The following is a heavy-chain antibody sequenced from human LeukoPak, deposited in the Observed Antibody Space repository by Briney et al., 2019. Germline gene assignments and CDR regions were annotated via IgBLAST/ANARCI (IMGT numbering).Heavy chain of an antibody. CDR2: INQSGNT. CDR1: GGSFSGYY. Sequence: SETLSLTCAVYGGSFSGYYWSWIRQPRGKGLEWMGDINQSGNTNYNPSLKSRVTISVDTSKNQFSLKLNSVTAADTAVYYCARGSYYYDSSGSTGFDPWGQGTLVTVSS. D-gene: IGHD3-22*01. CDR3: ARGSYYYDSSGSTGFDP. J-gene: IGHJ5*02. V-gene: IGHV4-34*01.